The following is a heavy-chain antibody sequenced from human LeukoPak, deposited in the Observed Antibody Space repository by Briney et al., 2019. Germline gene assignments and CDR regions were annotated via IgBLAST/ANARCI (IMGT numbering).Heavy chain of an antibody. CDR3: AKAVVVVAATHYYYYYYMDV. V-gene: IGHV3-23*01. J-gene: IGHJ6*03. CDR1: GFTFSSYA. CDR2: ISGSGGST. D-gene: IGHD2-15*01. Sequence: PGGSLRLSCAASGFTFSSYAMSWVRQAPGKGLEWVSAISGSGGSTYYADSVKGRFTISRDNSKNTLYPQMDSLRDEDTAVYYCAKAVVVVAATHYYYYYYMDVWGKGTTVTVSS.